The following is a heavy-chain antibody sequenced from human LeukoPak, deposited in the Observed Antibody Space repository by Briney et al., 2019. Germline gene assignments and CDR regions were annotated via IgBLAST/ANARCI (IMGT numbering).Heavy chain of an antibody. CDR1: GYSFSSYG. D-gene: IGHD1-7*01. CDR2: ISASNGNT. J-gene: IGHJ4*02. CDR3: ARYPLSYTGNWHYFFDY. V-gene: IGHV1-18*01. Sequence: ASVKVSCKASGYSFSSYGITWMRQAPGQGLEWLGWISASNGNTNYAQKLQGRVTMTSDTSTSTAYMDLRSLTPDDTAFYYCARYPLSYTGNWHYFFDYWGQGTLLTVSS.